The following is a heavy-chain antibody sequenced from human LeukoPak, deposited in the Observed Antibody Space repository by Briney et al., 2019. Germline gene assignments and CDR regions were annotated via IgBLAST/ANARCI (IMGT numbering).Heavy chain of an antibody. J-gene: IGHJ4*02. Sequence: GGFLRLSCAASGFTFSSYAMHWVRQAPGKGLEWVAVISYDGSNKYYADSVKGRFTISRDNSKNSLYLQMNSLRAEDTAVYYCARDVLELSPAAGDDYWGQGTLVTVSS. D-gene: IGHD3-3*01. V-gene: IGHV3-30-3*01. CDR1: GFTFSSYA. CDR3: ARDVLELSPAAGDDY. CDR2: ISYDGSNK.